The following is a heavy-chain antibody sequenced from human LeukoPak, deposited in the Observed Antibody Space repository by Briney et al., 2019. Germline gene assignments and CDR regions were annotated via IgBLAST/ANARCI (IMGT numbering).Heavy chain of an antibody. D-gene: IGHD2-21*01. CDR2: IYYSGST. V-gene: IGHV4-39*07. CDR1: GGSISSSRYY. CDR3: ARNVDSPTFLDY. J-gene: IGHJ4*02. Sequence: SETLSLTCTVSGGSISSSRYYWGWIRQPPGKGLEWIGSIYYSGSTYYNPSLKSRVTISVDTSKNQFSLKLSSVTAADTAVYYCARNVDSPTFLDYWGQGTLVTVSS.